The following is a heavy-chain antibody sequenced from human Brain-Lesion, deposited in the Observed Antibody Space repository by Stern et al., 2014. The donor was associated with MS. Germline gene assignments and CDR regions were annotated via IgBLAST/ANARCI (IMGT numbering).Heavy chain of an antibody. CDR1: GFSFEDHG. CDR3: AKDMMDYFGSGTFGSFDH. V-gene: IGHV3-9*01. D-gene: IGHD3-10*01. Sequence: VQLVESGGGVVQPGRSLRLSCEASGFSFEDHGMHWVRQAPGKGLEWVAGLTWNSCTIAYADSVKGRFTISRDDAKNSLYLHMNGLRAEDTALYYCAKDMMDYFGSGTFGSFDHWGQGTLVTVSS. J-gene: IGHJ4*02. CDR2: LTWNSCTI.